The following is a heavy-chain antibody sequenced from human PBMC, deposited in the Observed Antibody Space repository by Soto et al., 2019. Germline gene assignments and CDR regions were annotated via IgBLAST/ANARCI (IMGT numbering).Heavy chain of an antibody. CDR3: AGIAARYYYYYGMDV. Sequence: GGSLRLSCAASGFTVSSNYMSWVRQAPGKGLEWVSVIYSGGSTYYADSVKGRFTISRDNSKNTLYLQMNSLRAEDTAVYYCAGIAARYYYYYGMDVWGQGTTVTVS. J-gene: IGHJ6*02. D-gene: IGHD6-6*01. CDR2: IYSGGST. CDR1: GFTVSSNY. V-gene: IGHV3-53*01.